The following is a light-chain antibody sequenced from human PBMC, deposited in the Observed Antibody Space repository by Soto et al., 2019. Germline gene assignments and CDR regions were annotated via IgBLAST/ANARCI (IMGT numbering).Light chain of an antibody. Sequence: QSVLTQPPSVSAAPGQKVTISCSGSSSNIGNNYVSWYQQFPEAAPKLLIYDNDKRPSGIPDRFSGSKSGTSATLGITGLQTGDEADYYCATWDRSLSEGVFWGGTKLTVL. CDR3: ATWDRSLSEGV. CDR2: DND. V-gene: IGLV1-51*01. J-gene: IGLJ3*02. CDR1: SSNIGNNY.